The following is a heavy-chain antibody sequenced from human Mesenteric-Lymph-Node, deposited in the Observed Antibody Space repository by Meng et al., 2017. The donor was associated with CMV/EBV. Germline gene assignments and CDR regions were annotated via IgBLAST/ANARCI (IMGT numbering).Heavy chain of an antibody. V-gene: IGHV3-7*01. J-gene: IGHJ4*02. CDR2: TNEDGGEK. Sequence: GGSLRLSCAASGFTFSSYWMSWVRQAPGKGLEWVANTNEDGGEKYYVDSMVGRFTISRDNAKNTLYLQMNSLRAEDTAVYYCARDSSSWYFDYWGQGTLVTVSS. CDR3: ARDSSSWYFDY. CDR1: GFTFSSYW. D-gene: IGHD6-13*01.